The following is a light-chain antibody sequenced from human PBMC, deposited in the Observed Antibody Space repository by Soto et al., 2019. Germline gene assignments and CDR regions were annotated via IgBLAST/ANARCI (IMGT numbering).Light chain of an antibody. J-gene: IGKJ3*01. CDR2: WAS. V-gene: IGKV4-1*01. CDR3: QQYYSTPLT. Sequence: DIVMTQSPDSLAVSLGDRATINCKSSQSVLYSSNNKNYLAWYQQKPGQPPKLLIYWASTRESGVPDRFSGSGSGTDFTLTISRLQAEDVAVYYCQQYYSTPLTFGPGTRVDIK. CDR1: QSVLYSSNNKNY.